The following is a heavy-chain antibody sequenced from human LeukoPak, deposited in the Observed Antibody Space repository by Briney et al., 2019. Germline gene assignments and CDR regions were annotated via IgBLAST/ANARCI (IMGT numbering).Heavy chain of an antibody. CDR3: ARDASYGSSTSCYYYYGMDV. CDR1: GFTFSSYS. J-gene: IGHJ6*02. Sequence: GGSLRLSCAASGFTFSSYSMNWVRQAPGKGLEWVSSISSSSSYIYYADSVKGRFTTSRDNAENSLYLQMNSLRAEDTAVYYCARDASYGSSTSCYYYYGMDVWGQGTTVTVSS. D-gene: IGHD2-2*01. CDR2: ISSSSSYI. V-gene: IGHV3-21*01.